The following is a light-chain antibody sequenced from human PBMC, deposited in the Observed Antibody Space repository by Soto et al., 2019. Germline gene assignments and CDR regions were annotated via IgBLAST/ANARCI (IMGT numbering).Light chain of an antibody. CDR1: QSVSSSY. Sequence: EIVLTQSPGTLSLSPGERATLSCRASQSVSSSYLAWYQQKPGQAPRLLIYGASSRATGIPDRFSGSGSGKDFTLTISRLEPEDFAVYYCHQYDSSPLTFGGGTMVEIK. CDR3: HQYDSSPLT. J-gene: IGKJ4*01. CDR2: GAS. V-gene: IGKV3-20*01.